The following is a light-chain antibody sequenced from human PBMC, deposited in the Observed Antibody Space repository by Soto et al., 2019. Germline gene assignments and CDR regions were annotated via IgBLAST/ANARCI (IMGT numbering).Light chain of an antibody. V-gene: IGKV3-15*01. Sequence: EIGMTQSPSTLSVSTGERATLSCRASQSVSRNLAWYQQKPGQAPRLLIYGASTRATGIPARFSGSGSGTEFTLTISSLQSEDCAIYYCQQYHTWPITFGGGTKVDI. CDR1: QSVSRN. J-gene: IGKJ4*01. CDR2: GAS. CDR3: QQYHTWPIT.